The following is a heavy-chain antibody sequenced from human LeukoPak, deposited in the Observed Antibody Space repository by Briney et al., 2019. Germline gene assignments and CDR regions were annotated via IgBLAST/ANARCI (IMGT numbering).Heavy chain of an antibody. J-gene: IGHJ5*02. CDR3: ATNPGGYCSSSSRYGEAP. CDR1: GGSFSGYY. D-gene: IGHD2-2*01. V-gene: IGHV4-34*01. Sequence: PSETLSLTCAVYGGSFSGYYWSWIRQSPGKGLEWIGEINHSGSTNYNPSLKSRVTISVDTSRNQFSLKLSSVTAADTAVYYCATNPGGYCSSSSRYGEAPWGQGTLVTVSS. CDR2: INHSGST.